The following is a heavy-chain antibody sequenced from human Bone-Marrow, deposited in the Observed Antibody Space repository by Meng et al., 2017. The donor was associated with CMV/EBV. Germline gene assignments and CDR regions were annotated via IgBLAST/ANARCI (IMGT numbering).Heavy chain of an antibody. V-gene: IGHV4-59*01. J-gene: IGHJ6*02. D-gene: IGHD2/OR15-2a*01. CDR1: GGSIASEY. CDR2: LHNSGRT. Sequence: SETLSLTCTVSGGSIASEYWSWIRQPPGKGLQWIAYLHNSGRTNYTPSLKSRVTLSVDTSKNQLSLKVRSVTAADTAVYYCARGHPAFSSVDVWGQGTTVTVSS. CDR3: ARGHPAFSSVDV.